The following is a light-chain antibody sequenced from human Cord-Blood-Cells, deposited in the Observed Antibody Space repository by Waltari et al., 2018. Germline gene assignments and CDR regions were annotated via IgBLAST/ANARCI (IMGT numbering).Light chain of an antibody. CDR3: SSYTSSSTLV. J-gene: IGLJ3*02. V-gene: IGLV2-14*03. Sequence: SALTQPASVSGSPGQSITMSCTGTSSDVGGYNYVPWYQQHPGKAPKLMIYDVSNRPSGVSNRFSGAKSGNTASLTISGLQAEDEADYYCSSYTSSSTLVFGGGTKLTVL. CDR2: DVS. CDR1: SSDVGGYNY.